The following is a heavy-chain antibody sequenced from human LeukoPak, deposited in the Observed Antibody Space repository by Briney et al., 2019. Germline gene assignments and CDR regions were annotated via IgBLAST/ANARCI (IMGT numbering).Heavy chain of an antibody. Sequence: GGSLRLSCAASGFTVSRNYMSWVREAPGKGLEWVSVIYSGGSTYHADSVKGRFTISRDNSKNTLYLQMNSLRAEDTAVYYCARGDHDSSGYYYEDYWGQGTLVTVSS. CDR1: GFTVSRNY. CDR3: ARGDHDSSGYYYEDY. J-gene: IGHJ4*02. D-gene: IGHD3-22*01. CDR2: IYSGGST. V-gene: IGHV3-53*01.